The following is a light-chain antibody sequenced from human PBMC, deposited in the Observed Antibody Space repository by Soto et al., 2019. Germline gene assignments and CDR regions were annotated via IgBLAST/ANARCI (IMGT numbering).Light chain of an antibody. CDR3: SSYTSSSTVV. Sequence: QSALTQPASESGTTGQSITISCTGTSSDVGGYNYVSWYQQHPGKAPKLMIYDVSNRPSGVSNRFSGSKSGNTASLTISGLQAEDEADYYCSSYTSSSTVVFGTGTKLTVL. CDR1: SSDVGGYNY. V-gene: IGLV2-14*01. J-gene: IGLJ1*01. CDR2: DVS.